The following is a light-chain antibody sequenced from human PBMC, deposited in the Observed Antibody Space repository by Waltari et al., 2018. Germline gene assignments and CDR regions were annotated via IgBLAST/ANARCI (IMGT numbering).Light chain of an antibody. CDR1: QSVYGN. J-gene: IGKJ3*01. CDR3: HQYTNWPFS. Sequence: DIVITQSPATLSLSPGERATLSCRASQSVYGNLAWYQQKPGQSPRLLIFGTSARATGIPDRFTGSGSGTEYSLTISSLQSEDFAVYFCHQYTNWPFSFGPGTTLEI. V-gene: IGKV3-15*01. CDR2: GTS.